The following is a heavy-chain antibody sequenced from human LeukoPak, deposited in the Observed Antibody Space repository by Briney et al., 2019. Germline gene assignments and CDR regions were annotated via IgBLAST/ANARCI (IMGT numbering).Heavy chain of an antibody. V-gene: IGHV3-33*01. CDR2: IWYDGSNK. J-gene: IGHJ4*02. D-gene: IGHD3-9*01. CDR3: ARDLAMTDILTGYYVYSSGFDY. CDR1: GFTFSSYG. Sequence: HPGGSLRLSCAASGFTFSSYGMHWVRQAPGKGLEWVAVIWYDGSNKYYADSVKGRFTISRDNSKNTLYLQMNSLRAEDTAVYYCARDLAMTDILTGYYVYSSGFDYWGQGTLVTVSS.